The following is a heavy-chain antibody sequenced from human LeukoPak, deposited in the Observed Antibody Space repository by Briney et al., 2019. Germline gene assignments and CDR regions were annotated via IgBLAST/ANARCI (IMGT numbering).Heavy chain of an antibody. D-gene: IGHD1-26*01. CDR2: MHYSGGT. CDR1: GGSINNYY. V-gene: IGHV4-59*08. Sequence: SETLSLTCTVSGGSINNYYWSWIRQPPGKGLEWIGYMHYSGGTNYNPSLKSRVTTSVDTSKNQFSLRLSSVTAADTAVYYCARRGEHGSYGPYFDYWGQGTLVTVSS. J-gene: IGHJ4*02. CDR3: ARRGEHGSYGPYFDY.